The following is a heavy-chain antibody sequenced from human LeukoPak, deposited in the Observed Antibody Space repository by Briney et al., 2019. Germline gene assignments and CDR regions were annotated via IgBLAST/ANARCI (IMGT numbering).Heavy chain of an antibody. D-gene: IGHD3-9*01. CDR2: ISGSGGST. V-gene: IGHV3-23*01. CDR1: GFTFSSYG. Sequence: GGSLRLSCAASGFTFSSYGMSWVRQAPGKGLEWVSAISGSGGSTYYADSVKGRFTISRDNSKNTLYLQMNSLRAEDTAVYYCARGADSGYSSDNWGQGTLVSVSS. CDR3: ARGADSGYSSDN. J-gene: IGHJ4*02.